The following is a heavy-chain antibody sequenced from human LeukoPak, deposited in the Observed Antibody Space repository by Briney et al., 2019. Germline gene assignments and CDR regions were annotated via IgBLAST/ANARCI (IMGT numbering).Heavy chain of an antibody. Sequence: PSETLSLTCAVYGGSFSAYSWTWIRQPPGKGLEWIREINHSGGTNHNPSLKSRVSISRDPSKNQIFLKLRSVTAADTAVYYCSGPQAGAAFEIWSQGTMVTVPS. V-gene: IGHV4-34*01. D-gene: IGHD6-13*01. J-gene: IGHJ3*02. CDR2: INHSGGT. CDR3: SGPQAGAAFEI. CDR1: GGSFSAYS.